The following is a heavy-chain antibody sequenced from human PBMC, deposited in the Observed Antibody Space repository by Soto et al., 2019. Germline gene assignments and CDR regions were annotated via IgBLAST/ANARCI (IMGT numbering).Heavy chain of an antibody. V-gene: IGHV1-18*01. CDR1: GYTFTNSG. J-gene: IGHJ4*02. Sequence: QVQLVQSGAEVKKPGASVKVSCKASGYTFTNSGFSWVRQAPGQGLEWVGWIRVNNGDTHYAQKLQGRVTMTTDTSTSTAFVELRSLRSDDTAVYYCARDLGYSHFDGHYWGQGTLITVSS. CDR2: IRVNNGDT. CDR3: ARDLGYSHFDGHY. D-gene: IGHD4-4*01.